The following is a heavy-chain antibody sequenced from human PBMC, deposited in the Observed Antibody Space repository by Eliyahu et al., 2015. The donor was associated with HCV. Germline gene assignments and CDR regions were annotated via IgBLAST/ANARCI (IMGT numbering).Heavy chain of an antibody. D-gene: IGHD1-7*01. Sequence: QVQLVQSGAEVKMPGSSVKVSCSASRGTFPXYGIXXVRQAPGQGLEWIGGILPIFGRTHYAQRFRGRVTITADGSRNTAYMELSSLRSDDTAIYYCARADTEGDEFNYLFYAMDVWGQGTTVTVSS. CDR3: ARADTEGDEFNYLFYAMDV. CDR1: RGTFPXYG. CDR2: ILPIFGRT. V-gene: IGHV1-69*01. J-gene: IGHJ6*02.